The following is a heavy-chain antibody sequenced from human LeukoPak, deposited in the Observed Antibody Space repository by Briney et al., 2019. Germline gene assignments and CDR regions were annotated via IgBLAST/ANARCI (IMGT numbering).Heavy chain of an antibody. CDR2: INTNTENP. CDR1: GYTFSGYA. J-gene: IGHJ6*02. D-gene: IGHD5-12*01. V-gene: IGHV7-4-1*02. CDR3: ARDRYIVATTNGGSSWDGDYYYGMDV. Sequence: ASVKVSCKASGYTFSGYALNWVRQAPGQGLEWMGWINTNTENPTYAQGFTGRFVFSLDTSVSTAYLQISSLKAEDTAVYYCARDRYIVATTNGGSSWDGDYYYGMDVWGQGTTVTVSS.